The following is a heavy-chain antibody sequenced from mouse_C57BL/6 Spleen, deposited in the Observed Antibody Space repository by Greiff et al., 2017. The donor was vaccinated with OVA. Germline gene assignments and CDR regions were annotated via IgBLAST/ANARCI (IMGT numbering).Heavy chain of an antibody. CDR1: GYTFTSYW. Sequence: QVQLQQPGAELVKPGASVKLSCKASGYTFTSYWMQWVKQRPGQGLEWIGEIDPSDSYTNYNQKFKGKATLTVDTSSSTAYMQLSSLTSEDSAVYYGARSSSSYFDVWGTGTTVTVSS. CDR3: ARSSSSYFDV. CDR2: IDPSDSYT. D-gene: IGHD1-1*01. J-gene: IGHJ1*03. V-gene: IGHV1-50*01.